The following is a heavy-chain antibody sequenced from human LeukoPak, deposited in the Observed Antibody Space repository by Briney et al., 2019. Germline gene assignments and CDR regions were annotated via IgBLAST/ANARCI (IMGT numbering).Heavy chain of an antibody. D-gene: IGHD6-19*01. V-gene: IGHV1-18*01. J-gene: IGHJ4*02. CDR2: ISAYNGNT. CDR1: GYTFTSCV. Sequence: ASVKVSCKASGYTFTSCVISWLRQAPGQGLEWMGWISAYNGNTNYAQKLQGRVTITTDTSTSTAYMELRSLRSDDTAVYYCARLRGMEGYSSGWRPKRGYFDYWGQGTLVTVSS. CDR3: ARLRGMEGYSSGWRPKRGYFDY.